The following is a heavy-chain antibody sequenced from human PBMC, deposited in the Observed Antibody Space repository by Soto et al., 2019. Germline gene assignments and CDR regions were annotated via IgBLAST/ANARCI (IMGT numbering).Heavy chain of an antibody. D-gene: IGHD2-21*01. Sequence: GGSLRLSCAASGFSFWSDALGLVRQGPGKGLEWVAAVSIGGSTPYADSVRGRFTISRDNAKNTLSLQMNSLAAEDTAVYFCAKRGGAGGDFGYWSQGARDTVSS. CDR1: GFSFWSDA. J-gene: IGHJ4*02. V-gene: IGHV3-23*01. CDR2: VSIGGST. CDR3: AKRGGAGGDFGY.